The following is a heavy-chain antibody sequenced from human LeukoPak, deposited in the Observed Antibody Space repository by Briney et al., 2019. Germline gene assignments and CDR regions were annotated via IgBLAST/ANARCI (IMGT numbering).Heavy chain of an antibody. D-gene: IGHD3-22*01. V-gene: IGHV1-18*01. CDR2: ISAYNGNT. Sequence: GASVKVSCKASGYTFTSYGISWVRQAPGQGLEWMGWISAYNGNTNYAQKLQGRVTMTTDTSTSTAYMELRSLRSDDTAVYYCARDTNYYDSSGYERWFDRWGQGTLVTVSS. CDR3: ARDTNYYDSSGYERWFDR. CDR1: GYTFTSYG. J-gene: IGHJ5*02.